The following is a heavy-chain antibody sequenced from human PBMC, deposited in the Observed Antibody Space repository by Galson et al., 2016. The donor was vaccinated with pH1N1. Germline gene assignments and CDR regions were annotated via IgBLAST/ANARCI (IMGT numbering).Heavy chain of an antibody. Sequence: SVKVSCKASGYIFTRDYFHWVRQAPGQGLEWMGVIDPSNGGTTFAQKFQGLVTMTRDTSTSTVYMEVSGLKSDDTAVYYCIRDRGRLRDFWGQGTLVTVSP. CDR2: IDPSNGGT. CDR3: IRDRGRLRDF. V-gene: IGHV1-46*03. J-gene: IGHJ4*02. CDR1: GYIFTRDY. D-gene: IGHD3-10*01.